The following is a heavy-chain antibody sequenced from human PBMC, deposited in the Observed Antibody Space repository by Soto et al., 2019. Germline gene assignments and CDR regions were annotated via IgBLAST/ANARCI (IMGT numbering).Heavy chain of an antibody. J-gene: IGHJ4*02. CDR2: VYHNGAT. CDR3: ATRPPPGGWLGVFDF. CDR1: RGSISNYY. D-gene: IGHD5-12*01. Sequence: QVQLQESGPGLVKPAETLSLSCTVSRGSISNYYWSWIRQPPGKGPEWIGYVYHNGATYYNPSLQSRVTISLDTSKSQFSLNLKSVTAADTAVYYCATRPPPGGWLGVFDFWSQGTLVTVSS. V-gene: IGHV4-59*01.